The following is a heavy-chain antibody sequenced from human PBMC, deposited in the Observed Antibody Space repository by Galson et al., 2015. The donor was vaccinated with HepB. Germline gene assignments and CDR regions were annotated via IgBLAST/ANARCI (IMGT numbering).Heavy chain of an antibody. D-gene: IGHD5-24*01. CDR2: IDSSSTYI. Sequence: SLRLSCPVSGFTFSRSSINWVPQAAAKGLGCDSSIDSSSTYIYCADSVRGRFTISRHNAKNSLYLQMNSLRAEDTAVYYCARDESLGDGDAFDIWGQGTMVTVSS. CDR1: GFTFSRSS. J-gene: IGHJ3*02. CDR3: ARDESLGDGDAFDI. V-gene: IGHV3-21*01.